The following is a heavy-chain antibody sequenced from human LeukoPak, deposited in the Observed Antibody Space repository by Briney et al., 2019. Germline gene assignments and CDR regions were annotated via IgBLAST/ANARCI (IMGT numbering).Heavy chain of an antibody. J-gene: IGHJ3*02. CDR2: ISSSSSYI. V-gene: IGHV3-21*01. CDR3: ARDISPAGTEDAFDI. Sequence: PGGSLRLSCAASGFTFSSYSMNWVRQAPGKGLEWVSSISSSSSYIYYADSVKGRFTISRDNAKNSLYLQMYSLRAEDTAVYYCARDISPAGTEDAFDIWGQGTMVTVSS. D-gene: IGHD1-1*01. CDR1: GFTFSSYS.